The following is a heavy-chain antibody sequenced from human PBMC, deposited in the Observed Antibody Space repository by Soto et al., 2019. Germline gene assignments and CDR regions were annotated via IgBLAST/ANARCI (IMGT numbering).Heavy chain of an antibody. J-gene: IGHJ6*02. CDR2: ISSSGSTI. D-gene: IGHD4-17*01. V-gene: IGHV3-11*01. Sequence: QVQLVESGGGVVQPGRSLRLSCAASGFTFSDYYMSWIRQAPGKGLEWVSYISSSGSTIYYADSVKGRFTISRDNAKNSLYLQMNSLRAEDTAVYYCARDKPDYGVHYYYGLDVWGQGTTVTVSS. CDR1: GFTFSDYY. CDR3: ARDKPDYGVHYYYGLDV.